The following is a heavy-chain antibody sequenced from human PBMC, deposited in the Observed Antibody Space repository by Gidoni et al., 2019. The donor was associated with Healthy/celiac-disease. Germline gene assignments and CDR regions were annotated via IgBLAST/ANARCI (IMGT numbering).Heavy chain of an antibody. CDR1: GGPISIGRYY. CDR3: ARTEYYYDSSGPPAFDI. J-gene: IGHJ3*02. D-gene: IGHD3-22*01. CDR2: INYSGRT. Sequence: QVQLQESGPALVKPSQTLSLPCTLSGGPISIGRYYWSWIRQHPGKGLEWIGYINYSGRTYYNPSLKSRVNISVDTSKNQFSLKLSSVTAADTAVYYCARTEYYYDSSGPPAFDIWGQGTMVTVSS. V-gene: IGHV4-31*03.